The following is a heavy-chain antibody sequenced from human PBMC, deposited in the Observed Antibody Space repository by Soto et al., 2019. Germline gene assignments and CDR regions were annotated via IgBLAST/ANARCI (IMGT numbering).Heavy chain of an antibody. J-gene: IGHJ3*02. CDR2: ISYDGSNK. D-gene: IGHD1-1*01. Sequence: QVQLVESGGGVVQPGRSLRLSCAASGFTFSSYAMHWVRQAPGKGLEWVAVISYDGSNKYYADSVKGRFTISRDNSKNTLYLQMNSLGAEDTAVYYCAREVWNDGGVAFDIWGQGTMVTVSS. V-gene: IGHV3-30-3*01. CDR1: GFTFSSYA. CDR3: AREVWNDGGVAFDI.